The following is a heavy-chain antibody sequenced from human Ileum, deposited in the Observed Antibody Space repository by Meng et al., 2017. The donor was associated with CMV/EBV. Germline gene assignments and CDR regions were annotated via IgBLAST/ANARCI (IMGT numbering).Heavy chain of an antibody. CDR1: SGSFSDFV. V-gene: IGHV4-34*01. CDR2: SSHSGNT. D-gene: IGHD1-26*01. Sequence: GAGLCKPYGTLSLTCAVYSGSFSDFVWGGIPQPQGQGLEWIGESSHSGNTKYNPSLKSRVTISVDASKNQFTLNMRSVTAADTAVYYCTRGRDFWWEMDYTGQGTLVTVSS. J-gene: IGHJ4*02. CDR3: TRGRDFWWEMDY.